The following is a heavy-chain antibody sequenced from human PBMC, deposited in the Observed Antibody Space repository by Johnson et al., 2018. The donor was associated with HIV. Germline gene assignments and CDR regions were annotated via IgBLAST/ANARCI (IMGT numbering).Heavy chain of an antibody. CDR1: GFIFSDHY. CDR3: ARDQKVMPRGDLEDFDS. Sequence: QVQVVESGGGLVKPGGSLRLSCAASGFIFSDHYMSWVRQAPGKGLEWVSYISNSGSSIYYADSVKGRFTIPRDNAKNSLYLQMNSLRAEVTAVYYCARDQKVMPRGDLEDFDSWGKGTMVTVS. V-gene: IGHV3-11*04. J-gene: IGHJ3*02. CDR2: ISNSGSSI. D-gene: IGHD2-21*01.